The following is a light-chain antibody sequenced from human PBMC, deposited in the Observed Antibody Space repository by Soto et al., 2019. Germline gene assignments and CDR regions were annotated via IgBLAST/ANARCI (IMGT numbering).Light chain of an antibody. CDR3: QQRSNWLWT. J-gene: IGKJ1*01. CDR2: DAS. Sequence: EIVLTQSPATLSLSPGERATLSCRASQSVSSYLAWYQQKPGQAPRLLIYDASNRATGIPARFSGSGSGTDFTRTIRSLEPEDFAVYYCQQRSNWLWTFGQGTKVEIK. V-gene: IGKV3-11*01. CDR1: QSVSSY.